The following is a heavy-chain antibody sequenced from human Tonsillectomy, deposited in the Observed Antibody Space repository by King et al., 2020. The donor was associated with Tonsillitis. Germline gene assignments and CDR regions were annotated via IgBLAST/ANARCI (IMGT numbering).Heavy chain of an antibody. CDR3: ARINNDFWSGYADY. D-gene: IGHD3-3*01. V-gene: IGHV2-70*01. Sequence: TLKESGPALVKPTQTLTLTCTFSWFSLSTSGMCVSWIRQPPGKALEWLALIVWDDDKYYSTSLKTRLTISKDTSKNQVVLTMTNMDPVDTATYYCARINNDFWSGYADYWGRGTLVTVSS. CDR1: WFSLSTSGMC. CDR2: IVWDDDK. J-gene: IGHJ4*02.